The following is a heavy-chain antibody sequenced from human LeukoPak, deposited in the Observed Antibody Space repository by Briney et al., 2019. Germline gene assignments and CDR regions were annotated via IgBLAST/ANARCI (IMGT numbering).Heavy chain of an antibody. CDR1: GDSVSSNSAA. J-gene: IGHJ4*02. CDR2: TYYRSKWYN. CDR3: ARPLGNDEYWSLYYFGY. D-gene: IGHD3-3*01. V-gene: IGHV6-1*01. Sequence: SQTLSLTCAISGDSVSSNSAAWNWIRQSPSRGLEWLGRTYYRSKWYNDYAVSVKSRITINPDTSKNQFSLQLNSVTPEDTAVYYCARPLGNDEYWSLYYFGYWGQGTLITVSS.